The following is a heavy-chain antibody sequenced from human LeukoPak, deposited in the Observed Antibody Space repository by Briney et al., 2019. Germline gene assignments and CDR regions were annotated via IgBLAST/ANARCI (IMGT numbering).Heavy chain of an antibody. D-gene: IGHD7-27*01. CDR3: ARDGEPRYWGSGYYYGMDV. J-gene: IGHJ6*02. CDR1: GFTFTSYE. Sequence: GGSLRLSCSASGFTFTSYEMNWVRQAPGKGLEWVSSISGSASRTYYADSVKGRFTISRDNSKNTLSLQMNSLRADDTAVYYGARDGEPRYWGSGYYYGMDVWGQGTTVTVSS. V-gene: IGHV3-23*01. CDR2: ISGSASRT.